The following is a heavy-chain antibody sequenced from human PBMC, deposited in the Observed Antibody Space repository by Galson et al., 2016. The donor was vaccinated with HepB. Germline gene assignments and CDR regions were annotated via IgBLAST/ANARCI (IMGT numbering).Heavy chain of an antibody. Sequence: SLRLSCAATGFTFSSYSMHWVRQAPGKGLEWVSYISSSRSTIYYADSVKGRFTISRDNAKNSLYLQMNSLRAEDTAVYYCAREGAIFGVVTNWFDPWGQGTLVTVSS. CDR2: ISSSRSTI. CDR3: AREGAIFGVVTNWFDP. J-gene: IGHJ5*02. D-gene: IGHD3-3*01. V-gene: IGHV3-48*01. CDR1: GFTFSSYS.